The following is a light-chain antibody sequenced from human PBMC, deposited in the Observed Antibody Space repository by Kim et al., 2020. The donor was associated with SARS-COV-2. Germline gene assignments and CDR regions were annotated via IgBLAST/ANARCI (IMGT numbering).Light chain of an antibody. Sequence: QSVLTQPPSASGTPGQRVTISCSGSSSNIGSNPVNWYQQLPGTAPKLLVYNNNQRLSGVPDRFSDSKSGTSASLALSGLQSEDEADYYCAAWDDSLTGWVFGGGTQLTVL. CDR2: NNN. J-gene: IGLJ3*02. V-gene: IGLV1-44*01. CDR3: AAWDDSLTGWV. CDR1: SSNIGSNP.